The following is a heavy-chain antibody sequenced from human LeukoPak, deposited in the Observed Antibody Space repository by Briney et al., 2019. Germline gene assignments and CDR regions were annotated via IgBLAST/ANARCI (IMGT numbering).Heavy chain of an antibody. D-gene: IGHD3-3*01. CDR2: INHSGST. CDR3: ARSPYYDFWSGYYTHAFDI. J-gene: IGHJ3*02. V-gene: IGHV4-34*01. Sequence: PSETLSPTCTVSGGSISSYYWSWIRQPPGKGLEWIGEINHSGSTNYNPSLKSRVTISVDTSKNQFSLKLSSVTAADTAVYYCARSPYYDFWSGYYTHAFDIWGQGTMVTVSS. CDR1: GGSISSYY.